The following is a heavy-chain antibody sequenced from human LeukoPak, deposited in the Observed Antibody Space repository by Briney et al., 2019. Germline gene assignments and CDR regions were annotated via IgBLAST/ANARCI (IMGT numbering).Heavy chain of an antibody. D-gene: IGHD1-26*01. Sequence: GGSLRLSCAVSGFTLSSYNMNWVRQAPGKGLEWVSYIRNSGNTIYYADSVKGRFTISRDPAKNSLYLQMNSLRAEDTAVYYCARDGFSGSLNNYFDYWGQGTLVTVSS. CDR1: GFTLSSYN. V-gene: IGHV3-48*01. J-gene: IGHJ4*02. CDR3: ARDGFSGSLNNYFDY. CDR2: IRNSGNTI.